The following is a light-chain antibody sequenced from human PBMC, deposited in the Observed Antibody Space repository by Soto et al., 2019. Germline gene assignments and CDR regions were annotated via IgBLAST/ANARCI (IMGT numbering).Light chain of an antibody. Sequence: SALTQPASVSGSPGQSITISCTGTSSDVGGYNYVSWYQQHPGKAPKLMIYDVSNRPSGVSNRFSGSKSGNTASLTISVLQAEDEADYYCSSYTSTSTLCVFGTGTKLTVL. CDR1: SSDVGGYNY. CDR3: SSYTSTSTLCV. V-gene: IGLV2-14*01. J-gene: IGLJ1*01. CDR2: DVS.